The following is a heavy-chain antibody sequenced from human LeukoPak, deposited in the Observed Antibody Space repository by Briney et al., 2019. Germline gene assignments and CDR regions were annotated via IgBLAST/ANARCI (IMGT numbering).Heavy chain of an antibody. CDR2: IHYSGNT. Sequence: SETLSLTCTVSGASISGSRFHWGWIRQPPGKGLEWIGSIHYSGNTNYNPSLKSRVTISVDTSKNQFSLRLSSVTAADTAVYYCARLQYCSGTSCYWFDPWGQGTLVTVSS. V-gene: IGHV4-39*07. CDR3: ARLQYCSGTSCYWFDP. J-gene: IGHJ5*02. D-gene: IGHD2-2*01. CDR1: GASISGSRFH.